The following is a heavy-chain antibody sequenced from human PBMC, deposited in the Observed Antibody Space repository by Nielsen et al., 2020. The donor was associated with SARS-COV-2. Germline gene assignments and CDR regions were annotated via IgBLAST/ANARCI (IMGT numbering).Heavy chain of an antibody. CDR2: ISSNGGST. CDR1: GFTFSSYA. CDR3: ARHDGSSSGMDV. Sequence: GESLKISCAASGFTFSSYAMHWVRQAPGKGLEYVSAISSNGGSTYYANSVKGRFTISRDNSKNTLYLQMGSLRAEDMAVYYCARHDGSSSGMDVWGQGTTVTVSS. J-gene: IGHJ6*02. V-gene: IGHV3-64*01. D-gene: IGHD6-6*01.